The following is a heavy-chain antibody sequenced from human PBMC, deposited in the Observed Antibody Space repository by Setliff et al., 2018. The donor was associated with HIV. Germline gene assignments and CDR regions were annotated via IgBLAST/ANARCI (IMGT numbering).Heavy chain of an antibody. CDR3: ARLGSGWSDSYYYAMDI. CDR2: INPNSGGT. D-gene: IGHD6-19*01. CDR1: GYTLTSNH. V-gene: IGHV1-2*04. Sequence: PSVKVSCKASGYTLTSNHMHWVRQAPGQGLEWMGWINPNSGGTNYAQKFQGWVTMTRDTSISTAYMELSRLRSDDTAVYFCARLGSGWSDSYYYAMDIWGQGTTVTVSS. J-gene: IGHJ6*02.